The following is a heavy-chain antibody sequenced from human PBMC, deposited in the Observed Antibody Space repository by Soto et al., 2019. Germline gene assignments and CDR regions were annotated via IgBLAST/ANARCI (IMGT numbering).Heavy chain of an antibody. D-gene: IGHD3-10*01. CDR2: IDQTGRT. CDR1: GESFSDYF. J-gene: IGHJ6*02. CDR3: ARGVGSGRDYGLDV. V-gene: IGHV4-34*01. Sequence: QVQLQQWGAGLLKPSETLSLTCAVSGESFSDYFWSWIRQTPGKGLEWMGEIDQTGRTNYNPTLKSRVIMSVDTSKNQFSLNRSSVTAADTAMYYCARGVGSGRDYGLDVWGQGTTVTVS.